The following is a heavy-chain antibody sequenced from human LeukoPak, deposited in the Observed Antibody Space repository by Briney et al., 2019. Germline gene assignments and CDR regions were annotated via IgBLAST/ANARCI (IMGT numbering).Heavy chain of an antibody. CDR2: ISSSGSTI. V-gene: IGHV3-48*03. Sequence: PGGSLRLSCAASGFTFSSYEMNWVRQAPGKGLGWVSYISSSGSTIYYADSVKGRFTISRDNAKNSLYLQMNSLRAEDTAVYYCARERGRRSYYYYGMDVWGQGTTVTVSS. CDR1: GFTFSSYE. CDR3: ARERGRRSYYYYGMDV. J-gene: IGHJ6*02. D-gene: IGHD6-6*01.